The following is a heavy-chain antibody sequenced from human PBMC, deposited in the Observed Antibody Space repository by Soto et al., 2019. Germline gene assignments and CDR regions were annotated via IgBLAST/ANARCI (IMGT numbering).Heavy chain of an antibody. CDR2: IYYSGST. Sequence: QLQLQESGPGLVKPSETLSLTCPVSGGSISSSSYYWGWIRQPPGKGLEWIGSIYYSGSTYYNPSLKSRVTISVDTSKNQFSLKLSSVTAADTAVYYCANLWFGESQHWGQGTLVTVSS. J-gene: IGHJ1*01. V-gene: IGHV4-39*01. CDR1: GGSISSSSYY. D-gene: IGHD3-10*01. CDR3: ANLWFGESQH.